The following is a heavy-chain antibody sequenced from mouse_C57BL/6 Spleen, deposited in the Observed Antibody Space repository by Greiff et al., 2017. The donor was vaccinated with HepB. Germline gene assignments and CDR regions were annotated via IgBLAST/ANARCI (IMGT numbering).Heavy chain of an antibody. Sequence: EVKLQQSGPELVKPGASVKIPCKASGYTFTDYNMDWVKQSHGKSLEWIGDINPNNGGTIYNQKLKGKATLTVDKSSSTAYMELRSLTSEDTAVYYCARGPPIYYYGSSGVYWGQGTTLTVSS. J-gene: IGHJ2*01. CDR1: GYTFTDYN. D-gene: IGHD1-1*01. V-gene: IGHV1-18*01. CDR2: INPNNGGT. CDR3: ARGPPIYYYGSSGVY.